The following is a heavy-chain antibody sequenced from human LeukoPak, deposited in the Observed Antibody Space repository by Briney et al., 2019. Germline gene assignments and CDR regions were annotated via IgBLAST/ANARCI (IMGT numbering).Heavy chain of an antibody. J-gene: IGHJ4*02. V-gene: IGHV3-30*04. Sequence: GGSLRLSCAASGFTFSSYAMHWVRKAPGKGLEWVAVISYDGSNKYYADSVKGRFTISRDNSKNTLYLQMNSLRAEDTAVYYCARIPVWYYGSGTPEIDYWGQGTLVTVSS. CDR2: ISYDGSNK. CDR1: GFTFSSYA. D-gene: IGHD3-10*01. CDR3: ARIPVWYYGSGTPEIDY.